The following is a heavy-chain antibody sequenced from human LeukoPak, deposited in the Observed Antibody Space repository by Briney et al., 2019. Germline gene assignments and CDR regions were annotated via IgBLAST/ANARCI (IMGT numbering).Heavy chain of an antibody. D-gene: IGHD3-22*01. J-gene: IGHJ4*02. CDR1: GYTFTSYG. CDR3: ARDVYGSSGYPLFDY. CDR2: ISAYIGNT. Sequence: GASVKVSCKASGYTFTSYGISWVRQAPGQGLEWMGWISAYIGNTNYAQKLQGRVTMTTDTSTSTAYMELRSLRSDDTAVYYCARDVYGSSGYPLFDYWGQGTLVTVSS. V-gene: IGHV1-18*01.